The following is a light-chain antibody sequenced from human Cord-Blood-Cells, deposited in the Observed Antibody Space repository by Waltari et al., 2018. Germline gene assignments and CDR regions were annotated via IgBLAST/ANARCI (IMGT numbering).Light chain of an antibody. CDR1: QSVLYSSNNKNY. V-gene: IGKV4-1*01. Sequence: DIVMTQSPDSLAVSLGERATINCKSSQSVLYSSNNKNYLALYQQKPGQPPKLLIYWASTRESRVPHRFSDSGSGTDFTLTIRSLQAEDVAVYYYQQYYSTPLPFGGGTKVEIK. CDR2: WAS. J-gene: IGKJ4*01. CDR3: QQYYSTPLP.